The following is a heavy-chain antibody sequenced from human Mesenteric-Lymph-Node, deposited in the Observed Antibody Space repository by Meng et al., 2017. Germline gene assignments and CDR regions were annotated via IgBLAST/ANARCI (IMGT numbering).Heavy chain of an antibody. J-gene: IGHJ4*02. V-gene: IGHV4-38-2*01. CDR2: IYHSGST. CDR1: GYSISSGYY. CDR3: AAGSLRYFDWLLYDANFFDY. Sequence: ESLKISCAVSGYSISSGYYWGWIRQPPGKGLEWIGSIYHSGSTYYNPSLKSRVTISVDKSKNQFSLKLSSVTAADTAVYYCAAGSLRYFDWLLYDANFFDYWGQGTLVTVSS. D-gene: IGHD3-9*01.